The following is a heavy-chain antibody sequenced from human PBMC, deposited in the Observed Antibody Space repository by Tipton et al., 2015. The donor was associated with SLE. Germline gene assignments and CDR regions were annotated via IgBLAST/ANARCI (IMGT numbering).Heavy chain of an antibody. D-gene: IGHD2-15*01. CDR3: ATGSGSLRY. J-gene: IGHJ4*02. CDR2: IFSTGIT. V-gene: IGHV4-61*09. CDR1: GVSISRGSYF. Sequence: TLSLTCSVSGVSISRGSYFWTWIRQPAGKGLEWVGHIFSTGITDYNPSLKSRVSISADTSKNQFSLNLDSMTAADTAVYYCATGSGSLRYWGQGLQVTVSS.